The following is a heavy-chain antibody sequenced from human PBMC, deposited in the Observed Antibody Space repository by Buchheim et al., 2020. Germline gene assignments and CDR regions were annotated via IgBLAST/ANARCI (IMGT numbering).Heavy chain of an antibody. J-gene: IGHJ6*02. V-gene: IGHV3-30-3*01. CDR1: GFTFSSYA. CDR3: ARDGYNGNGMDV. CDR2: ISYDGSNK. Sequence: QVQLVESGGGVVQPGRSLRLSCAASGFTFSSYAMHWVRQAPGKGLEWVAVISYDGSNKYYADSVKGRFTISREHSQNTLYLQMNSLRAEDTAVYYCARDGYNGNGMDVWGQGTT. D-gene: IGHD5-24*01.